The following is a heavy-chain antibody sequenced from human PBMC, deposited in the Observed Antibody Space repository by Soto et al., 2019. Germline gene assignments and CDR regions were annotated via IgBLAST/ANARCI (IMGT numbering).Heavy chain of an antibody. D-gene: IGHD3-3*01. V-gene: IGHV3-73*02. CDR1: GFTFSGSA. CDR3: TRHGDPYYDFWSGPVGDAFDI. J-gene: IGHJ3*02. Sequence: EVQLVESGGGLVQPGGSLKLSCAACGFTFSGSAMHWIRQASGKGLEWVGRIRSKANSYATAYAASVKGRFTISRDDSKNTAYLQMNSLKTEDTAVYYCTRHGDPYYDFWSGPVGDAFDIWGQGTMVTVSS. CDR2: IRSKANSYAT.